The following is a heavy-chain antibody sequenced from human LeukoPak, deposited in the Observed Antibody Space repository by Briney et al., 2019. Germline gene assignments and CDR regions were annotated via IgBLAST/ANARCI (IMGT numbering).Heavy chain of an antibody. V-gene: IGHV3-23*01. CDR1: GFTLSSYA. D-gene: IGHD3-16*01. J-gene: IGHJ3*02. CDR2: ISGSGGST. Sequence: GGSLRLSCAASGFTLSSYAMSWVRQAPGKGLEWVSTISGSGGSTYYADSVKGRFTISRDNSKNTLYLQMSSLRAEDTAMYFCARGGTVHAFDIWGQGTMVTVSS. CDR3: ARGGTVHAFDI.